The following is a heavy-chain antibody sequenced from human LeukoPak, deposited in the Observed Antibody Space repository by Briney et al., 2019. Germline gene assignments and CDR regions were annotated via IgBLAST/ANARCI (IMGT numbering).Heavy chain of an antibody. J-gene: IGHJ4*02. CDR3: AKHDSSGYYFDY. CDR1: GFTFSSYA. D-gene: IGHD3-22*01. Sequence: GVSLRLSCAASGFTFSSYAMSWVRQAPGKGLEWVSVIYSGGSTYYADSVKGRFTISRDRSKNTLYLQMYSLRAEDTAVFYCAKHDSSGYYFDYWGQGTLVTVSS. V-gene: IGHV3-23*03. CDR2: IYSGGST.